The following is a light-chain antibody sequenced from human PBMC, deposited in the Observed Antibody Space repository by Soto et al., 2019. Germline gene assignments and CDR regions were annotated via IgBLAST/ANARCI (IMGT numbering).Light chain of an antibody. CDR3: QQYGSSSFT. CDR2: GAS. CDR1: QSVSSSY. Sequence: EIVLTQSPGTLSLSPGERATISCRASQSVSSSYLAWYQQKPGQAPRLLIYGASSRATGITDRFSGSGSGTDFTITISRMEPEDFAVYYCQQYGSSSFTFGPGTKVDIK. J-gene: IGKJ3*01. V-gene: IGKV3-20*01.